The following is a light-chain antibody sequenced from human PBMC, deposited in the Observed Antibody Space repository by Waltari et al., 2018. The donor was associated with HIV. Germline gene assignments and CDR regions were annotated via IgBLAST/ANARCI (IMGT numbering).Light chain of an antibody. Sequence: YVLTQPPSVSAAPGQKATVACIGQNIGTNDDHWYRQRPGQAPEVVVHDDNDRPSEIPVRISGSNSGDMATLTIDSVESGDEAVYYCQVWDSNDDWVFGGGTKLTVL. V-gene: IGLV3-21*02. CDR1: NIGTND. J-gene: IGLJ3*02. CDR2: DDN. CDR3: QVWDSNDDWV.